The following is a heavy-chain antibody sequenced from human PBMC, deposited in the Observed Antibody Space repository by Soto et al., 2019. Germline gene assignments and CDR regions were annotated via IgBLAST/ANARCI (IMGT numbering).Heavy chain of an antibody. CDR2: IHAGNGNT. CDR3: ARGAVSGKFDS. Sequence: EQSGAEVTKPGASVKVSCKASGYTFTSYAMHWVRQAPGQRLEWMGWIHAGNGNTKYSQKFQGRVTITRDTSATTAYMELCSLRSEDTAVYYCARGAVSGKFDSWGQGTLVTVSS. CDR1: GYTFTSYA. J-gene: IGHJ4*02. D-gene: IGHD6-19*01. V-gene: IGHV1-3*01.